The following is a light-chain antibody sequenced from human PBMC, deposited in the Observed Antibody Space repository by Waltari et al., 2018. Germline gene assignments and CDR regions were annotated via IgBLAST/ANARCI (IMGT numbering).Light chain of an antibody. CDR3: FSYTSFNTRV. Sequence: QSALTQPASVSGSPGQSITISCTGTSSDVGRYNFVSWFQQHPGNAPKLVIHDVSVRPSGVSSRFSGSKSGNTASLTISGLQAEDEADYYCFSYTSFNTRVFGTGTKVTVL. CDR2: DVS. V-gene: IGLV2-14*03. J-gene: IGLJ1*01. CDR1: SSDVGRYNF.